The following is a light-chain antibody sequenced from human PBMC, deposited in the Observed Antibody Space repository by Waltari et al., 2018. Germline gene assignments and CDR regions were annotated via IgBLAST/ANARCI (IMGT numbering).Light chain of an antibody. V-gene: IGKV3-20*01. Sequence: CRASQTISGSWLTWYQQKPGQAPRLVIYGASIRATAIPDRFSGSGSGTDFTLTISRLEPEDFAVYYCQQYDGSSVTLGGGTKVEIK. CDR3: QQYDGSSVT. CDR1: QTISGSW. J-gene: IGKJ4*01. CDR2: GAS.